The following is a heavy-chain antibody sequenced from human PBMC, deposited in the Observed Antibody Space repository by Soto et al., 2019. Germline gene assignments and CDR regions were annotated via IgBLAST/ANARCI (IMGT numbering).Heavy chain of an antibody. J-gene: IGHJ6*02. CDR2: IIPVFGTA. CDR3: ARGDATKIVVTTYYAMDV. V-gene: IGHV1-69*12. CDR1: GGSLSNYG. D-gene: IGHD4-17*01. Sequence: QVQLVQSGAEVKKPGSSVKVSCKASGGSLSNYGISWVRQAPGQGLEWMGGIIPVFGTANYAQKFQGRVTITAXEATQIXXMDVTSLRSEDTAVYYCARGDATKIVVTTYYAMDVWGQGTTVTVSS.